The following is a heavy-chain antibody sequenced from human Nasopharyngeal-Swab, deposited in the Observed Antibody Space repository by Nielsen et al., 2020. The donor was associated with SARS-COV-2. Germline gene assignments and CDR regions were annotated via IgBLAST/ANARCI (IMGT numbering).Heavy chain of an antibody. CDR3: ARAPRITIFGVVTYSGYFDY. D-gene: IGHD3-3*01. Sequence: GESLKISCAASGFTFSSYAMHWVRQAPGKGLEWVAVISYDGSNKYYADSVKGRFTISRDISKNTLYLQMNSLRAEDTAVYYCARAPRITIFGVVTYSGYFDYWGQGTLVTVSS. CDR2: ISYDGSNK. V-gene: IGHV3-30-3*01. CDR1: GFTFSSYA. J-gene: IGHJ4*02.